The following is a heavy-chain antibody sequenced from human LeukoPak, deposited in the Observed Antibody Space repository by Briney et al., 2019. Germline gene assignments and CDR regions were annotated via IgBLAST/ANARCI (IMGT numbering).Heavy chain of an antibody. CDR2: MNPNSGNT. V-gene: IGHV1-8*02. CDR1: GYTFKNYD. D-gene: IGHD5-24*01. J-gene: IGHJ4*02. CDR3: ARATPGGLHGYSFDY. Sequence: ASVKVSCKASGYTFKNYDINWVRQATGQGLEWMGWMNPNSGNTGFAQKFQDRVSMTRDTSINTAYMELTSLRAGDTAVYYCARATPGGLHGYSFDYWGQGTVVTVYS.